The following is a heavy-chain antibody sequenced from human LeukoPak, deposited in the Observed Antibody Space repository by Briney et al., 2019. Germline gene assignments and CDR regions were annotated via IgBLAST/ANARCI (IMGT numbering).Heavy chain of an antibody. CDR3: AADISYDSSGYYPGDY. CDR2: IVVGSGNT. CDR1: GFTFTSSA. Sequence: TSVKVSCKASGFTFTSSAVQWVRQARGQRPEWIGWIVVGSGNTNYAQKFQERVTITRDMSTSTAYMELSSLRSEDTAVYYCAADISYDSSGYYPGDYWGQGTLVTVSS. D-gene: IGHD3-22*01. V-gene: IGHV1-58*01. J-gene: IGHJ4*02.